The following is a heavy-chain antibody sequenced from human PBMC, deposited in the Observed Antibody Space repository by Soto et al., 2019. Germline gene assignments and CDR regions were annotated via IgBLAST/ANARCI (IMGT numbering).Heavy chain of an antibody. CDR3: ERDRGPAAMADLYFYGMEA. CDR2: IIPIFGTS. V-gene: IGHV1-69*05. J-gene: IGHJ6*02. CDR1: GGTFSSYA. Sequence: QVQLVQSGAEVKKPGSSVKVSCKASGGTFSSYAISWVRQAPGQGLEWMGGIIPIFGTSNYSQMFQGRVTITSDESMRTAYMELGSLRYEDTAVYYCERDRGPAAMADLYFYGMEAWGQGTTVTVSS. D-gene: IGHD2-2*01.